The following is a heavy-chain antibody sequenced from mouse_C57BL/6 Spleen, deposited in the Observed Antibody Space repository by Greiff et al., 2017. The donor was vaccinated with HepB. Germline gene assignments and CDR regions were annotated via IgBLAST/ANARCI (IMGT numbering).Heavy chain of an antibody. V-gene: IGHV1-64*01. CDR3: AKLGYGNLDY. CDR1: GYTFTSYW. Sequence: QVQLQQPGAELVKPGASVKLSCKASGYTFTSYWMHWVKQRPGQGLEWIGMIHPNSGSTNYNEKFKSKATLTVDKSSSTAYMQLSSLTAEDAAVYYCAKLGYGNLDYWGQGTTLTVSS. D-gene: IGHD2-1*01. CDR2: IHPNSGST. J-gene: IGHJ2*01.